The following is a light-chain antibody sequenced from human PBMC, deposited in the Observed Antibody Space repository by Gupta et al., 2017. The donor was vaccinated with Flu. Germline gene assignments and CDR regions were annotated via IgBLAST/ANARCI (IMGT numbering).Light chain of an antibody. V-gene: IGKV2-28*01. CDR1: QRLRHGNGNNY. J-gene: IGKJ2*01. Sequence: DIVMTQSPLSLPVTPGEKAYMSFRCSQRLRHGNGNNYLDWYLQKPGQSPRFVIYLSSNRATGVPDRFTCSGSGTDFTLKISRVEAEDVGVYYCMQARQTPYTFGQGTKLEI. CDR2: LSS. CDR3: MQARQTPYT.